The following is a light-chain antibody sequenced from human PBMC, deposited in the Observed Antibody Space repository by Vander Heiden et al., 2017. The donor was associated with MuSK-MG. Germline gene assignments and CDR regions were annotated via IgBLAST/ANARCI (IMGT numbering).Light chain of an antibody. Sequence: SYELTQPPPVSVSPGQTARISVSGDALLKKYAYWYQQTPVQAPVLVIYKDSGRHSGIPERFSGSRSATTVTLTISGVQAEDEADYYCQSADSRGTSVVFGGGTKPTVL. CDR1: ALLKKY. CDR2: KDS. CDR3: QSADSRGTSVV. V-gene: IGLV3-25*02. J-gene: IGLJ2*01.